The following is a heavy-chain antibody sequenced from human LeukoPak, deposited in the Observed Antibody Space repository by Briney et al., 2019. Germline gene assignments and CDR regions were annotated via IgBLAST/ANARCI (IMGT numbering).Heavy chain of an antibody. V-gene: IGHV1-2*02. J-gene: IGHJ4*02. CDR2: INPNSGGT. D-gene: IGHD2-15*01. Sequence: EASVKVSCKASGYTFTGDYMHWVRQAPGQGLEWMGWINPNSGGTKYAQKFQGRVTMTSDASISTACMELSSLRSDDTAVYYCASRPDQHLLYYFDYWGQGALVTVSS. CDR3: ASRPDQHLLYYFDY. CDR1: GYTFTGDY.